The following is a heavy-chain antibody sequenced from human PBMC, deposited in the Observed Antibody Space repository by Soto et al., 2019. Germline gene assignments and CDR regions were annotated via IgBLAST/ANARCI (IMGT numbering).Heavy chain of an antibody. CDR2: IIPMFGSA. J-gene: IGHJ6*02. CDR3: ARGPYSSSRTAPLTYYYYYYGMDV. V-gene: IGHV1-69*13. D-gene: IGHD6-13*01. CDR1: GGSFSSFA. Sequence: GASVKVSCKASGGSFSSFAFSWVRQAPGQGLEWMGGIIPMFGSANYAQEFQGRVTITADESTSTASMELSSLRSEDTAVYYCARGPYSSSRTAPLTYYYYYYGMDVWGQVTTVTVS.